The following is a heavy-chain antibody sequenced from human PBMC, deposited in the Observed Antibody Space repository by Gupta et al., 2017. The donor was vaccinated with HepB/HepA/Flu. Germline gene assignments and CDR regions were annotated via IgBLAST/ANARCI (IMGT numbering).Heavy chain of an antibody. Sequence: EVQLVESGGGLVKPGGSLRLSCAASGFTFSNAWMSWVRQAPGKGLEWVGRIKSKTDGGTTDYAAPVKGRFTISRDDSKNTLYLQMNSLKTEDTAVYYCTTDSIAVAPYFDYWGQGTLVTVAS. CDR1: GFTFSNAW. D-gene: IGHD6-19*01. J-gene: IGHJ4*02. V-gene: IGHV3-15*01. CDR2: IKSKTDGGTT. CDR3: TTDSIAVAPYFDY.